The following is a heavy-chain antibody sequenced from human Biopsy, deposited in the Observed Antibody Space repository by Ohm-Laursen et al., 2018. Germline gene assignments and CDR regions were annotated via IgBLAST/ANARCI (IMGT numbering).Heavy chain of an antibody. J-gene: IGHJ3*01. CDR3: ARLYRLDDYWNDDPPDAFDV. CDR1: GFSISSDY. D-gene: IGHD3-3*01. Sequence: SDTLSLTCTVSGFSISSDYWSWLRQSPGQGLEWIGYISNRGSTNYNPSLRGRVTISVDTSKNQFSLKLSSLTAADTAVFFCARLYRLDDYWNDDPPDAFDVWGQGTVVTVSS. V-gene: IGHV4-59*01. CDR2: ISNRGST.